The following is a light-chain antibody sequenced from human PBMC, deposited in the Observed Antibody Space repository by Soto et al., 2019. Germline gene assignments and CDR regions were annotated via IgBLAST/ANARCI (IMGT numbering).Light chain of an antibody. J-gene: IGLJ1*01. CDR1: SSDVGDYNY. Sequence: QSVLTQPASISGSPGQSITISCTGTSSDVGDYNYVSWYQHHPGKAPKVMIYEVTNRPSGVSNRLSGSKSGNTASLTISGLQAEDEADYYCSSFTSTSTLVFGTGTKVTVL. CDR3: SSFTSTSTLV. CDR2: EVT. V-gene: IGLV2-14*01.